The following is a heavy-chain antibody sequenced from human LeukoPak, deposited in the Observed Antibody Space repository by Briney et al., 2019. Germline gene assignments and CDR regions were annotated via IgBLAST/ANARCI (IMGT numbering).Heavy chain of an antibody. CDR2: INHSGST. CDR1: GGSFSGYY. J-gene: IGHJ4*02. CDR3: ARGRLSGYPDY. Sequence: SETLSLTCAVYGGSFSGYYWSWIRQPPGKGLEWIGEINHSGSTNYNPSLKSRVTTSVDASKNQFSLKLSSVTAADTAVYYCARGRLSGYPDYWGQGTLVTVSS. V-gene: IGHV4-34*01. D-gene: IGHD6-25*01.